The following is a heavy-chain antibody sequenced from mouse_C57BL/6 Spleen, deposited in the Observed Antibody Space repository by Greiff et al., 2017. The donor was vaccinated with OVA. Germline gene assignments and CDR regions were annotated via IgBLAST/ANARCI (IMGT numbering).Heavy chain of an antibody. Sequence: VHVKQSGPELVKPGASVKISCKASGYSFTDYNMNWVKQSNGKSLEWIGVINPNYGTTSYNQKFKGKATLTVDQSSSTAYMQLNSLTSEDSAVYYCARSDGYYSYYYAMDYWGQGTSVTVSS. D-gene: IGHD2-3*01. CDR3: ARSDGYYSYYYAMDY. J-gene: IGHJ4*01. V-gene: IGHV1-39*01. CDR1: GYSFTDYN. CDR2: INPNYGTT.